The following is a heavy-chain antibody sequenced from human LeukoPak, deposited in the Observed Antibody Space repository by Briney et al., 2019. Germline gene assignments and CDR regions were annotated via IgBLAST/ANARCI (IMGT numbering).Heavy chain of an antibody. V-gene: IGHV5-51*01. Sequence: GESLKISCKGSGYSFTSDWIGWVRQVAGKGLEWMGIIYPDDSDTRYSASFQGQVTISADKSISTAYLQWNSLEASDSAIYYCARRGDSDFRIDWGQGTLVTVSS. CDR3: ARRGDSDFRID. CDR1: GYSFTSDW. J-gene: IGHJ4*02. D-gene: IGHD2-21*02. CDR2: IYPDDSDT.